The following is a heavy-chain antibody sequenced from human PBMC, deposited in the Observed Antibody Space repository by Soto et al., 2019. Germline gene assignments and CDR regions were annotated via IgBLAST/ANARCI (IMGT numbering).Heavy chain of an antibody. J-gene: IGHJ5*01. V-gene: IGHV3-9*01. CDR3: AMLNSNALYPLIES. CDR2: INWNSDTI. D-gene: IGHD3-16*01. CDR1: GFTFDDYA. Sequence: SLGLSIAASGFTFDDYAMHWFRQAPGKGLEWVSGINWNSDTIGSADSVKGRFTVSRDNAKGSLLLQMSSLRAEDTAVYFCAMLNSNALYPLIESWGQGTPVTVSS.